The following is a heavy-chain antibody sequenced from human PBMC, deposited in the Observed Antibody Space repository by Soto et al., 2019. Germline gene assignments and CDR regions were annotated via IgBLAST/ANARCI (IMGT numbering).Heavy chain of an antibody. CDR3: ARGPSYYYGSGDRARYWFDP. CDR1: GGSFSGYY. Sequence: TSETLSLTCAVYGGSFSGYYWSWIRQPPGKGLEWIGEINHSGSTNYNPSLKSRVTISVDTSKNQFSLKLSSVTAADTAVYYCARGPSYYYGSGDRARYWFDPWGQGTLVTVSS. J-gene: IGHJ5*02. CDR2: INHSGST. D-gene: IGHD3-10*01. V-gene: IGHV4-34*01.